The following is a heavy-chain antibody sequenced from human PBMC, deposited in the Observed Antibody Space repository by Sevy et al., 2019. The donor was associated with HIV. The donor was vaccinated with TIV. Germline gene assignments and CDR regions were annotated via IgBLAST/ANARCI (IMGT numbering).Heavy chain of an antibody. CDR2: ISAYNGNT. CDR1: GYTFTSYG. Sequence: ASVKVSCKASGYTFTSYGISWVRQAPGQGLEWMGWISAYNGNTNYAQKLQGRVTMTTDTSTSTAYMELRSLRSDDTDVYYCARMWLRPPMYSSGWAFDYWGQGTLVTVSS. D-gene: IGHD6-19*01. CDR3: ARMWLRPPMYSSGWAFDY. J-gene: IGHJ4*02. V-gene: IGHV1-18*01.